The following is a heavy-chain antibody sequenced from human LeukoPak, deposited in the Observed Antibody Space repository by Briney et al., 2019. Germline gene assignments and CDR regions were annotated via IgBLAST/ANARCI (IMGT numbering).Heavy chain of an antibody. J-gene: IGHJ4*02. CDR3: ARDRRPTYYDFWSGYYVPYFEEGLFFDY. CDR1: GFTVSSNY. D-gene: IGHD3-3*01. CDR2: IYSGGST. Sequence: GGSLRLSCAASGFTVSSNYMSWVRQAPGTGLEWVSVIYSGGSTYYADSVKGRFTISRDNAKNSLYLQMNSLRAEDTAVYYCARDRRPTYYDFWSGYYVPYFEEGLFFDYWGQGTLVTVSS. V-gene: IGHV3-66*01.